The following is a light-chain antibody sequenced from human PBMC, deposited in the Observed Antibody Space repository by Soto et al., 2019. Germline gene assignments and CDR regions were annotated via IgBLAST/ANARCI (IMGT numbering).Light chain of an antibody. CDR2: RAS. V-gene: IGKV3-20*01. CDR1: QSVCSTY. Sequence: EIVLTQSPGPLSLSPGERATLSCRASQSVCSTYFAWYQQKPGQAPRLLIYRASSRASGIPDRFSGSGSGTDFTLTISSLQAEDVAVYYCQQYDNSPYTFGQGTKLEI. J-gene: IGKJ2*01. CDR3: QQYDNSPYT.